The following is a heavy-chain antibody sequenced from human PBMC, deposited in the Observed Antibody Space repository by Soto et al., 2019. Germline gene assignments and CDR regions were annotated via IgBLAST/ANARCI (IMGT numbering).Heavy chain of an antibody. J-gene: IGHJ4*02. Sequence: PSETLSLTCAVYGGSFSGYYWSWIRQPPGKGLEWIGEINHSGSTNYNPSLKSRVTISVDTSKNQFSLKLSSVTAADTAVYYCARKRRRYPIDYWGQGTLVTVS. CDR3: ARKRRRYPIDY. CDR1: GGSFSGYY. D-gene: IGHD3-16*02. V-gene: IGHV4-34*01. CDR2: INHSGST.